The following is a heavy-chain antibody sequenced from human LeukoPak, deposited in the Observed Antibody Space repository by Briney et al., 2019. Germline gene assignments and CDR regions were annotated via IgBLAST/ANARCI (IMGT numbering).Heavy chain of an antibody. Sequence: ASVKVSCKALGYTFTDHYFHWLRQPPGQGLEWMGGIHPGRGDTNYAQKFQGRVSLTRDTSISTAYMELSGLTSDDTAVYFCARDHNWGPDYWGQGTLVSVSS. CDR1: GYTFTDHY. V-gene: IGHV1-2*02. D-gene: IGHD7-27*01. CDR3: ARDHNWGPDY. J-gene: IGHJ4*02. CDR2: IHPGRGDT.